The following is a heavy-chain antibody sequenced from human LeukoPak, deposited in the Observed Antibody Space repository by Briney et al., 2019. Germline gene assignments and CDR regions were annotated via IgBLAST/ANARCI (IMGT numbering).Heavy chain of an antibody. CDR2: IYHSGST. V-gene: IGHV4-38-2*02. Sequence: SETLSLTCTVSGYSISSGYYWGWIRQPPGKGLEWIGSIYHSGSTYYNPSLKSRVTISVDTSKNQFSLKLSSVTAADTAVYYCARARRGYSYGYQDYWGQGTLVTVSS. J-gene: IGHJ4*02. D-gene: IGHD5-18*01. CDR3: ARARRGYSYGYQDY. CDR1: GYSISSGYY.